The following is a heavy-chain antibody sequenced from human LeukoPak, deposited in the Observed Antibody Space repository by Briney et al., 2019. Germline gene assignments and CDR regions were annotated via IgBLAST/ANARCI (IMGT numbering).Heavy chain of an antibody. D-gene: IGHD3-3*01. V-gene: IGHV1-24*01. CDR1: GYTLTELA. J-gene: IGHJ5*02. CDR3: ATDWDFWRPPRHP. Sequence: GASVKVSCKVSGYTLTELAMHWVRQAPGKGLEWMGGFDPEDGETIYAQKFQGRVTMTEDTSTDTAYMELSSLRSEDTAGYYCATDWDFWRPPRHPWGQGTLVTVSS. CDR2: FDPEDGET.